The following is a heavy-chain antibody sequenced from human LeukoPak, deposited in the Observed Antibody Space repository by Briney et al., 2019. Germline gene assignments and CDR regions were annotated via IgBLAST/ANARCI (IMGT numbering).Heavy chain of an antibody. Sequence: SETLSLTCTVSGGSITNYYWTCIRQPPGKGREWIGYISYSGSTNHNPSLKRRGTISVNTSQHQFSLRPTSVTAADTAVYYCARHGDSSTWSYFDYWGQGTLVTVSS. CDR1: GGSITNYY. D-gene: IGHD6-13*01. V-gene: IGHV4-59*08. CDR3: ARHGDSSTWSYFDY. J-gene: IGHJ4*02. CDR2: ISYSGST.